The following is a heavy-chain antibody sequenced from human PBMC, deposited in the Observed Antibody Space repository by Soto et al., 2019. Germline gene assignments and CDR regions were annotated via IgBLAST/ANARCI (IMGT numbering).Heavy chain of an antibody. V-gene: IGHV3-72*01. J-gene: IGHJ2*01. D-gene: IGHD1-26*01. Sequence: EVQLVESGGGLVQPGGSLRLSCAASGFTFSDHYMDWVRQAPGKGLEWVARTRNRANSYTTEYAASVKGRFSISRDNSKNSLYLQMNSLKTEDTAVYYCTRSSGSYKYFDRWGRGTLVTVSS. CDR2: TRNRANSYTT. CDR1: GFTFSDHY. CDR3: TRSSGSYKYFDR.